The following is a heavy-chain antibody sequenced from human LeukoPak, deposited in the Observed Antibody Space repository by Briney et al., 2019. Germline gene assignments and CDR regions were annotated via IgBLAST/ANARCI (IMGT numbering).Heavy chain of an antibody. CDR2: IYYSGST. D-gene: IGHD3-22*01. CDR3: ARGTGSGYTDY. Sequence: PSGTLSLTCTVSGGSISSYYWSWIRQPPGKGLEWIGYIYYSGSTNYNPSLKSRVTISVDTSKNQFSLKLSSVTAADTAVYYCARGTGSGYTDYWGQGTLVTVSS. V-gene: IGHV4-59*01. CDR1: GGSISSYY. J-gene: IGHJ4*02.